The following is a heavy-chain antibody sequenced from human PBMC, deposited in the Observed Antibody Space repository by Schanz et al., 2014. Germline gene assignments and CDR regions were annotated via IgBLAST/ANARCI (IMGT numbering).Heavy chain of an antibody. V-gene: IGHV1-69*08. CDR3: TRGGYSYALSAFDI. CDR2: VNPSVRGT. J-gene: IGHJ3*02. D-gene: IGHD5-18*01. Sequence: QVQLVQSGAEVKKPGSSVKVSCKASGGTFSSYTISWVRQAPGQGLEWMGIVNPSVRGTHFAREFQGRVTVTSDTSTSTVYMELSGLRSEDTAVYYCTRGGYSYALSAFDIWGQGTMVTVSS. CDR1: GGTFSSYT.